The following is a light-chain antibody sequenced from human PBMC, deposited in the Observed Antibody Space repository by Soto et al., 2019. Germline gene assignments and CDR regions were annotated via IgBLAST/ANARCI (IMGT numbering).Light chain of an antibody. CDR2: GNT. V-gene: IGLV1-40*01. J-gene: IGLJ3*02. CDR3: QSFDRSLTVWM. CDR1: SSNIGAGFN. Sequence: QSVLTQPPSVSGAPGQRVTISCTGSSSNIGAGFNVHWYQQLPGIAPKLLIYGNTNRPSGVPDRFSGSKSGTSASLAITGLQAEDEADYYCQSFDRSLTVWMFGGGTKLTVL.